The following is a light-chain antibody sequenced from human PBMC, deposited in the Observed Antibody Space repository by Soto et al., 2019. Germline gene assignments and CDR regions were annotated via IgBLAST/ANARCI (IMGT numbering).Light chain of an antibody. J-gene: IGKJ3*01. V-gene: IGKV1-39*01. CDR3: QHSYSTPRT. CDR2: AAS. Sequence: DIQMTQSPSSLSASIGDRANITCRASQSIDNYVNWYQQKPGKAPKVLIYAASRLQSGVPSRFSGTGSWTDFTLTISSLQPEDFATYYCQHSYSTPRTFGPGTKVDLK. CDR1: QSIDNY.